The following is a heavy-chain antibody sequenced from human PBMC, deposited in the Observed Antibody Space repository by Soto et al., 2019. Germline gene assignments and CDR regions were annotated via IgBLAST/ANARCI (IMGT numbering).Heavy chain of an antibody. Sequence: SETLSLTCTVSGGSISSGDYYWSWIRQPPGKGLEWIGYIYHSGSTYYNPSLKSRVTISVDRSKNQFSLKLSSVTAADTAVYYCARNYDSSGYYSGDYYFDYWGQGTLVTVSS. CDR3: ARNYDSSGYYSGDYYFDY. CDR2: IYHSGST. CDR1: GGSISSGDYY. J-gene: IGHJ4*02. V-gene: IGHV4-30-2*01. D-gene: IGHD3-22*01.